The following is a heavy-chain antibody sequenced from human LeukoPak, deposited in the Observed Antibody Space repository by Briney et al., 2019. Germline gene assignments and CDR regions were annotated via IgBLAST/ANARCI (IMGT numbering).Heavy chain of an antibody. CDR2: ISGSGVGT. J-gene: IGHJ4*02. CDR3: AKGDTSIVRRYYFDY. Sequence: GGSLRLSCAASGFNLSSYAMSWVRQAPGKGLEWVSVISGSGVGTYYADSVKGRFTISGDNSKNTLDLQMNSLRAEDTAVYYCAKGDTSIVRRYYFDYWGQGTLVTVSS. V-gene: IGHV3-23*01. D-gene: IGHD5-18*01. CDR1: GFNLSSYA.